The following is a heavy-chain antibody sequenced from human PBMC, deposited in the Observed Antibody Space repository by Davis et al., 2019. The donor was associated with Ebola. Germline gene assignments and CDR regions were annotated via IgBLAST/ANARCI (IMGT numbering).Heavy chain of an antibody. D-gene: IGHD6-13*01. V-gene: IGHV3-9*01. Sequence: SLKISCAASGFTFDDYAMHWVRQAPGKGLEWVSGISWNSGSIGYADSVKGRFTISRDNAKNSLYLQMNSLRAEDTAVYYCARCGIAAAGSDYWGQGTLVTVSS. CDR3: ARCGIAAAGSDY. CDR2: ISWNSGSI. CDR1: GFTFDDYA. J-gene: IGHJ4*02.